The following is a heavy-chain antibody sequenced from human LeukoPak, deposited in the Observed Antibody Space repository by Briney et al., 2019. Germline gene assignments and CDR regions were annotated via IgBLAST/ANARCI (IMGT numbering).Heavy chain of an antibody. J-gene: IGHJ4*02. CDR3: ARVWEGYYYDSSGYYGY. CDR1: GFTFSSYA. Sequence: GRSLRLSCAASGFTFSSYAMHWVRQAPGKGLEWVAVISYDGSNKYYADSVKGRFTISRDNSKNTLYLQMNSLRAEDTAVYYCARVWEGYYYDSSGYYGYGGEGTLVTVSS. CDR2: ISYDGSNK. D-gene: IGHD3-22*01. V-gene: IGHV3-30*04.